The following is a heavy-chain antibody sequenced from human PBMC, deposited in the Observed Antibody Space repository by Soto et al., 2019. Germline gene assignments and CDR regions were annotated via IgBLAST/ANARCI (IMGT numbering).Heavy chain of an antibody. CDR1: GYTFTSYG. Sequence: QVQLVQSGAEVKKPGASVKVSCKASGYTFTSYGISWVRQAPGQGLEWMGWISAYNGNTNYAQTLQGSVTMTTDTSTSTPYMGLRSLRTDDTAVYYCAGALRTTGQRPFAYWCQATMVTASS. J-gene: IGHJ4*02. V-gene: IGHV1-18*01. D-gene: IGHD1-1*01. CDR2: ISAYNGNT. CDR3: AGALRTTGQRPFAY.